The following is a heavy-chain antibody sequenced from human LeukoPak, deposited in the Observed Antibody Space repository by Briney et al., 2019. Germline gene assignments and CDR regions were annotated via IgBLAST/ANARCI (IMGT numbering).Heavy chain of an antibody. V-gene: IGHV4-4*07. CDR3: ARDGYYGSGSHHWFDP. CDR2: IYTSGST. CDR1: GGSISSYY. D-gene: IGHD3-10*01. Sequence: SETLSLTCTVSGGSISSYYWSWIRQPAGKGLEWIGRIYTSGSTNYNPSLKSRVTMSVDTSKNQFSLKLCSVTAADTAVYYCARDGYYGSGSHHWFDPWGQGTLVTVSS. J-gene: IGHJ5*02.